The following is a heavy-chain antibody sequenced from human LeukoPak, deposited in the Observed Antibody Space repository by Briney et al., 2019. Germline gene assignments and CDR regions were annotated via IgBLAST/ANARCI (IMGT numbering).Heavy chain of an antibody. D-gene: IGHD3-10*02. CDR1: GFTFSTFE. Sequence: RGSLRLSCVPSGFTFSTFEMNWVRHAPGKGLGWVSYISSSVSTIYYADSVKGRFTISRDNAKNSLYLQMNSLRAEDTAVYYCAELGITMIGGVWGKGTTVTISS. CDR3: AELGITMIGGV. CDR2: ISSSVSTI. J-gene: IGHJ6*04. V-gene: IGHV3-48*03.